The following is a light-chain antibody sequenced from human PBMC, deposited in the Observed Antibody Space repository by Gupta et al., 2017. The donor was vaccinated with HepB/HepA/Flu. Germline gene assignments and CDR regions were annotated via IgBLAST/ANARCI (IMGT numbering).Light chain of an antibody. J-gene: IGLJ2*01. Sequence: QSVLTQPPSVSGAPGQRVTISCTGSSSNIGAGYDVHWYQQLLGTAPKLLIYGNSNRPSGVPDRFSGSKSGTSASLAITGLQVEDEADYYCQSYDSSLSGVVFGGGTKLTVL. CDR3: QSYDSSLSGVV. V-gene: IGLV1-40*01. CDR1: SSNIGAGYD. CDR2: GNS.